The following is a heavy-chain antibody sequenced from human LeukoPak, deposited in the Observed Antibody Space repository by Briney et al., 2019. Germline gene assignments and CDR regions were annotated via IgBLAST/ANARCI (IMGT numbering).Heavy chain of an antibody. D-gene: IGHD3-3*01. CDR2: IYYTGRA. CDR3: ARGDFWSGAPTD. V-gene: IGHV4-59*01. CDR1: GGSISRYY. J-gene: IGHJ4*02. Sequence: SETLSLTCTVSGGSISRYYSSWIRQPPGTGLEWIGYIYYTGRADYNPSLKSRVSMSVDTSKNQFSLRVNSMTAADTAVYYCARGDFWSGAPTDWGQGTLVTVSS.